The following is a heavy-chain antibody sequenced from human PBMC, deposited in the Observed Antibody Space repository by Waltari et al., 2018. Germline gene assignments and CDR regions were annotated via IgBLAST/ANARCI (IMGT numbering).Heavy chain of an antibody. CDR2: INHSGST. Sequence: QVQLQQWGAGLLKPSETLSLTCAVYGGSFSGYYWSWILQPPGKGLEWIGEINHSGSTNYNPSLKSRVTISVDTSKNQFSLKLSSVTAADTAVYYCARHPRGGDILTGHPSDYWGQGTLVTVSS. V-gene: IGHV4-34*01. J-gene: IGHJ4*02. D-gene: IGHD3-9*01. CDR1: GGSFSGYY. CDR3: ARHPRGGDILTGHPSDY.